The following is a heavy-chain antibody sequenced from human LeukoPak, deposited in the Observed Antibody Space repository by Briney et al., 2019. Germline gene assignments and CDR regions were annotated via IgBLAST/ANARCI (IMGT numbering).Heavy chain of an antibody. V-gene: IGHV4-39*01. J-gene: IGHJ5*02. CDR2: MFYSGST. Sequence: PSETLSLTCIVSGGSISTRSYYGGWIRQPPGKGPEWIGSMFYSGSTYYNPSLKTRVTISVDTSKNQFSLKLSSVTAADTAVYYCGRNSIAVAGTSWFDPWGQGTLVTVSS. CDR1: GGSISTRSYY. D-gene: IGHD6-13*01. CDR3: GRNSIAVAGTSWFDP.